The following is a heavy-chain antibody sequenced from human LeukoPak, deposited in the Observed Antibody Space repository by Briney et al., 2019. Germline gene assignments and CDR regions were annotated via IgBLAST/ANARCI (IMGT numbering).Heavy chain of an antibody. CDR3: AKVRGTDTKGDAFDI. V-gene: IGHV3-9*03. D-gene: IGHD1-7*01. Sequence: GRSLRLSCAASGFTFDDYAMHWVRQAPGKGLEWVSGISWNSGSIGYADSVKGRFTMSRDNAKNSPYLQMNSLRAEDMALYYCAKVRGTDTKGDAFDIGGRGTMVTASS. CDR1: GFTFDDYA. J-gene: IGHJ3*02. CDR2: ISWNSGSI.